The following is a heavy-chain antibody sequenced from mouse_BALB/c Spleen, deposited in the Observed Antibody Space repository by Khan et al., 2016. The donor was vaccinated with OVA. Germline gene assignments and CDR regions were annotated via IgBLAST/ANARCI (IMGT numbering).Heavy chain of an antibody. CDR2: IIPSNDYT. D-gene: IGHD2-14*01. CDR3: VRGGADYRVEGWFGY. J-gene: IGHJ3*01. CDR1: GYTFTTYT. V-gene: IGHV1-4*01. Sequence: QVQLKQSGAELARPGASVKMSCKASGYTFTTYTIHWVKQRPGQGLEWIGYIIPSNDYTNYNQKFKDRATLTADKSSSTAYMQLSSLTSEDSAVYFCVRGGADYRVEGWFGYRGQGTLVTVSA.